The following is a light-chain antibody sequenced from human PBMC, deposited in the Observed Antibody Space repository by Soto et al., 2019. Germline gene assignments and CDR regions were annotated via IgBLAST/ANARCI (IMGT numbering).Light chain of an antibody. CDR2: DVS. V-gene: IGLV2-14*01. Sequence: QSALTQPASVSGSPGQSITISCTGTSGCIDAYNYVSWYQQHPGKAPKLMIYDVSNRRSGISNRFSGSKSGNTASLTISGLQAEDEADYYCGSYTTSPNYVFGTGTKVTVL. CDR1: SGCIDAYNY. CDR3: GSYTTSPNYV. J-gene: IGLJ1*01.